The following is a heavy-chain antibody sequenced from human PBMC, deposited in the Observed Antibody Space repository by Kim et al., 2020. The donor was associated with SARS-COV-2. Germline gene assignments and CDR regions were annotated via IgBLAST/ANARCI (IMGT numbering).Heavy chain of an antibody. CDR1: GASISSNSYY. J-gene: IGHJ4*02. Sequence: SETLSLTCSVSGASISSNSYYWGWIRQPPGKGLDWIGSISYTGNTHYKPSLKSRVTISVDTSKNQFSLNLGAVTAADTAVYYCARLPIDPFYDSSGSANQWGRGTLVTVSS. CDR2: ISYTGNT. V-gene: IGHV4-39*01. CDR3: ARLPIDPFYDSSGSANQ. D-gene: IGHD3-22*01.